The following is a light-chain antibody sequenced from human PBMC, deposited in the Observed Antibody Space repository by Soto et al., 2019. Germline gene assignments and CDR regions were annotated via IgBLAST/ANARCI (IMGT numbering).Light chain of an antibody. J-gene: IGKJ4*01. CDR1: QSVNNNY. Sequence: EIVLTQSPGTLSLSPGERATLSCRASQSVNNNYLAWYQQRPGQAPRPLIYSASRRVTGIPDRFIGSGSGTDFALTISRLEPEDFAVDYCHQYGSSRLTFGGGTKIEIK. CDR3: HQYGSSRLT. CDR2: SAS. V-gene: IGKV3-20*01.